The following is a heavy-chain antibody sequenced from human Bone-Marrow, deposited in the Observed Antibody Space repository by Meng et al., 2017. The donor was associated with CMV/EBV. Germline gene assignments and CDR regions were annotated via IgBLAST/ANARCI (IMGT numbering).Heavy chain of an antibody. Sequence: GSLRLSCTVSGGSISNTGYYWGWIRQPPGKRLEWIGSIYSSGSTYYNPSLKSRVTISVDTSKSQFSLKLSSVTAADTAVYYCAREFRYYDSSDYYFDGFDVWGQGTMVTVSS. CDR1: GGSISNTGYY. V-gene: IGHV4-39*07. CDR3: AREFRYYDSSDYYFDGFDV. D-gene: IGHD3-22*01. J-gene: IGHJ3*01. CDR2: IYSSGST.